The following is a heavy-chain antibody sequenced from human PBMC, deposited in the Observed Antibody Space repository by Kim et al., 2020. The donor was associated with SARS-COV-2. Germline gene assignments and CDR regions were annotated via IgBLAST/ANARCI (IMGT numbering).Heavy chain of an antibody. Sequence: GGSLRLSCAASGFTFTNYAMAWVRQAPGKGLEWVSSISGSSERTYYTGSVKGRFTISRDNSGNALYLEMTSLRAEDTAVYYCAKEGGVNTVYFSAMDVWG. D-gene: IGHD4-17*01. CDR3: AKEGGVNTVYFSAMDV. CDR1: GFTFTNYA. CDR2: ISGSSERT. J-gene: IGHJ6*01. V-gene: IGHV3-23*01.